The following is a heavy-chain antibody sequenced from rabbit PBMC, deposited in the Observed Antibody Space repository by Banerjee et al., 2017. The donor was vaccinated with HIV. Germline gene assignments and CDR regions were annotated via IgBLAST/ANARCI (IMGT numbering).Heavy chain of an antibody. V-gene: IGHV1S40*01. D-gene: IGHD1-1*01. CDR3: ARAYGSASGYAYLHL. CDR1: GFSFSSSYW. J-gene: IGHJ4*01. CDR2: IYADSNGST. Sequence: QSLEESGGDLVKPGASLTLTCTASGFSFSSSYWICWVRQAPGKGLEWIACIYADSNGSTTSASWAKGRFTISKTSSTTVTLQMTSLTAADTATYFCARAYGSASGYAYLHLWGPGTLVTVS.